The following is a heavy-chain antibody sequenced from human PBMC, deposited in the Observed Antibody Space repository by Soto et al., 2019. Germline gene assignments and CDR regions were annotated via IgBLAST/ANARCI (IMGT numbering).Heavy chain of an antibody. D-gene: IGHD3-22*01. J-gene: IGHJ5*02. CDR1: GDSISSYY. CDR3: ARRDRSGFSYWLDT. CDR2: ISDSGST. Sequence: SETLSLTCTVSGDSISSYYWSWIRQHPGKGLEWIGSISDSGSTSYNPSLKSRLTISVDTSKNQFSLNLRSVTAADTAVYYCARRDRSGFSYWLDTWGQGTLVTVSS. V-gene: IGHV4-59*06.